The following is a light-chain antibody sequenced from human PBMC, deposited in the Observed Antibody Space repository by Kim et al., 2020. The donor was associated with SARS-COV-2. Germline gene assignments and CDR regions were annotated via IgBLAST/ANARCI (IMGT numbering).Light chain of an antibody. CDR2: LAS. V-gene: IGKV2-28*01. Sequence: IVMTQSPFSLPVTPGEPASISCRSSQSLLHSNGYNYLDWYLQRPGQSPQLLIYLASHRASGVPDRFSGSGSGTDFTLRISRVEAEDVGVYYCIQTLQVPGTFGQGTKVDIK. CDR3: IQTLQVPGT. CDR1: QSLLHSNGYNY. J-gene: IGKJ1*01.